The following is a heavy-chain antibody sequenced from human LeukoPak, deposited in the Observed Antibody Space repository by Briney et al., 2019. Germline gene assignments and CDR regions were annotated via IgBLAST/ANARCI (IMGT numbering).Heavy chain of an antibody. J-gene: IGHJ4*02. CDR2: ILVSSGNT. Sequence: GASVKVSCKASGLTFTSSAVKWVRQARGQRLEWIGWILVSSGNTNYAQKFQERVTITRDMFTSTAYMELSSLRSDDTAVYYCARGAGYDFWSGYYTGIWGYYFDYWGQGTLVTVSS. D-gene: IGHD3-3*01. V-gene: IGHV1-58*01. CDR1: GLTFTSSA. CDR3: ARGAGYDFWSGYYTGIWGYYFDY.